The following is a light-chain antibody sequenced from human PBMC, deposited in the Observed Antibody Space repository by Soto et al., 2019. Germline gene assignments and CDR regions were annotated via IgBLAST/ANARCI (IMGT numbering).Light chain of an antibody. V-gene: IGKV1-39*01. CDR2: GAS. CDR1: QTITTY. CDR3: QQSYGTPWT. J-gene: IGKJ1*01. Sequence: DIQMTQSPSSLSASVGDRVTVTCRASQTITTYLTWYQQKPGKAPKLLIYGASSLQSGVPSRFSGSGSGTDFTLTITSLRPEDFATYICQQSYGTPWTFGQGTRV.